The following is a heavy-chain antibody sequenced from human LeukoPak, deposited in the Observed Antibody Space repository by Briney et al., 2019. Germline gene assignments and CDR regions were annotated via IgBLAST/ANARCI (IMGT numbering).Heavy chain of an antibody. CDR1: GFTFRSYW. V-gene: IGHV3-7*01. D-gene: IGHD5-18*01. CDR2: IKQDGSEE. CDR3: ASWRGYSYGWFDY. J-gene: IGHJ4*02. Sequence: GGSLRLSCAASGFTFRSYWMNWVRQAPGKGLEWVANIKQDGSEEYYVDSVKGRFTISRDNARNSLYLQMNSLRVEDTAVYYCASWRGYSYGWFDYWGQGTLVTVSS.